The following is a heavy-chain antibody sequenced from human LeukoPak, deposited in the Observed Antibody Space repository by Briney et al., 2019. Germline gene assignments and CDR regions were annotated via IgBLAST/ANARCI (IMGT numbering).Heavy chain of an antibody. V-gene: IGHV4-31*03. CDR3: ARDHCSSTSCYVGTSWFDP. J-gene: IGHJ5*02. CDR2: IYYSGST. D-gene: IGHD2-2*01. CDR1: GGSISSGGYY. Sequence: SQTLSLTCTVSGGSISSGGYYWSWIPPHQGMGLEWVGYIYYSGSTYYNPSLKSRVTISVDTSKNQFSLKLSSVTAADTAVYYCARDHCSSTSCYVGTSWFDPWGQGTLVTVSS.